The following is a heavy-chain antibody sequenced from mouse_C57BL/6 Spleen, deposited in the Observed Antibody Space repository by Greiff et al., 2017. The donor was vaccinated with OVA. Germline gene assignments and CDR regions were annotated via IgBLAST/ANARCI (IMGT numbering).Heavy chain of an antibody. CDR2: IHPNSGST. J-gene: IGHJ1*03. CDR3: ARGRSRYWYFDV. D-gene: IGHD6-2*01. Sequence: QVQLQQPGAELVKPGASVKLSCKASGYTFTSYWMHWVKQRPGQGLEWIGMIHPNSGSTNYNEKFKSKATLTVDKSSSTAHMQLSSLTSEDSAVYYCARGRSRYWYFDVWGTGTTVTVSS. CDR1: GYTFTSYW. V-gene: IGHV1-64*01.